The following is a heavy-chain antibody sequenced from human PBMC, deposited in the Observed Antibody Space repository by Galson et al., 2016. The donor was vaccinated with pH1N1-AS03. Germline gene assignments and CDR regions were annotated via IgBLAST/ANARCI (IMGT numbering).Heavy chain of an antibody. CDR1: GFSLTTNGVG. Sequence: PALVKPPQTLTLTCTFSGFSLTTNGVGVGWIRQPPGKALEWLALIYGNDDKRYSPSLRSRGTITKDTTKNQVVLTMSNMDPADTATYYCEHRQIRMTVTEAHCFDIWGQGTMVTVSS. D-gene: IGHD2-21*02. CDR2: IYGNDDK. V-gene: IGHV2-5*01. J-gene: IGHJ3*02. CDR3: EHRQIRMTVTEAHCFDI.